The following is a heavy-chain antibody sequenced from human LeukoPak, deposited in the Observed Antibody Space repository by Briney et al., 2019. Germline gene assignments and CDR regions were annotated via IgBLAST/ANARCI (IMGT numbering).Heavy chain of an antibody. CDR1: GGSFSGYY. J-gene: IGHJ4*02. D-gene: IGHD3-10*01. Sequence: SETLSLTCAVYGGSFSGYYWSWIRQPPGKGLEWIGEINHSGSTNYNPSLKSRVTISVDTSKNQFSLKLSSVTAADTAVYYCASPYYYGSGSYGNAFDIWGQGTLVTVSS. CDR3: ASPYYYGSGSYGNAFDI. CDR2: INHSGST. V-gene: IGHV4-34*01.